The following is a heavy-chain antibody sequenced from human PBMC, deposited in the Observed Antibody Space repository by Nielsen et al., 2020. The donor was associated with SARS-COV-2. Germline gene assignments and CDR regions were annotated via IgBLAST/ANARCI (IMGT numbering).Heavy chain of an antibody. CDR2: INSDSGNT. Sequence: ASVKVSCKASGYTFTAYAIHWVRQDPGQRLEWLGWINSDSGNTKYSQKFRGRVTITRETSASTAYMELSGLSSEDTAVYYCARSRGCSATSCFFDYRGQGDLGTGYS. V-gene: IGHV1-3*04. J-gene: IGHJ4*02. CDR3: ARSRGCSATSCFFDY. CDR1: GYTFTAYA. D-gene: IGHD2-2*01.